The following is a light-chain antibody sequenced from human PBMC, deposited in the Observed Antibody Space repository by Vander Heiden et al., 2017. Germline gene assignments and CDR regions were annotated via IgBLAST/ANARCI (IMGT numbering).Light chain of an antibody. J-gene: IGKJ1*01. CDR3: QQRSNWPWT. CDR2: DAS. Sequence: EILFTQSPATLSLSPGEGATLSSRPGRRVSSNLAWCQQKPREAPRLLMYDASNRADGSPARLSGSGAGTDFSITISSLEPEDFAVYYCQQRSNWPWTFGQGTKVEIK. CDR1: RRVSSN. V-gene: IGKV3-11*01.